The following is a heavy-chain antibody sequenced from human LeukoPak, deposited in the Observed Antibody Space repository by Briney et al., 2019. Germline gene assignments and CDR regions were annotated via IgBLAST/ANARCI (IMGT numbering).Heavy chain of an antibody. Sequence: GGSLRLSCAASGFTFSDYYMSWIRQAPGKGLEWASYISSSGSTIYYADSVKGRFTISRDNAKNSLYLQMNSLRAEDTAVYYCARDHYDFWSDSTHYFDYWGQGTLVTVSS. J-gene: IGHJ4*02. V-gene: IGHV3-11*04. D-gene: IGHD3-3*01. CDR3: ARDHYDFWSDSTHYFDY. CDR1: GFTFSDYY. CDR2: ISSSGSTI.